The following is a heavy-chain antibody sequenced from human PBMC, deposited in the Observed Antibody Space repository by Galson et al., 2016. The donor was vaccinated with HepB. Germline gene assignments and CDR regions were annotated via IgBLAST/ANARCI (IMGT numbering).Heavy chain of an antibody. CDR2: INSGSSSI. J-gene: IGHJ6*02. D-gene: IGHD6-6*01. Sequence: SLRLSCAASGFTFSTYSMNWVRQAPGKGLEWVSSINSGSSSIYYADSVKGRFTISRDNAKNSLSLQMNSLRTEDTAVYYCARGRPASGSTSSCMDVWGQGTTVTVSS. CDR1: GFTFSTYS. CDR3: ARGRPASGSTSSCMDV. V-gene: IGHV3-21*01.